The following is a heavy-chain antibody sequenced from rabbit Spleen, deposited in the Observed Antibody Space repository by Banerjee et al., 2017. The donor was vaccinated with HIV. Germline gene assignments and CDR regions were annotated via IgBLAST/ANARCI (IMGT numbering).Heavy chain of an antibody. D-gene: IGHD1-1*01. J-gene: IGHJ4*01. Sequence: QSLEESGGDLVKPGASLTLTCTASGFSFSNSDYMCWVRQAPGKGLEWIACINASTGKPVYATWAKGRFTISRTSSTTVTLRMTSLTAADRATYFCARDLVGVIGWNFGWWGPGTLVTVS. CDR3: ARDLVGVIGWNFGW. V-gene: IGHV1S40*01. CDR1: GFSFSNSDY. CDR2: INASTGKP.